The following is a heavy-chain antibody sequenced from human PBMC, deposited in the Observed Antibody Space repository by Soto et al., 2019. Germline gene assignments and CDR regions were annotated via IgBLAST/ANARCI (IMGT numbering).Heavy chain of an antibody. CDR3: ARINSGTXRYDAFD. V-gene: IGHV1-3*01. Sequence: QVQLVQSGAEVKPPGALVKVSCRTSGYTFNADALHWVRQAPGQGLEWMGWVNGANGVTKFSQKFQGRVTITRDTFATTAYMELSSLXXXXXXXXXCARINSGTXRYDAFD. J-gene: IGHJ3*01. CDR1: GYTFNADA. D-gene: IGHD1-26*01. CDR2: VNGANGVT.